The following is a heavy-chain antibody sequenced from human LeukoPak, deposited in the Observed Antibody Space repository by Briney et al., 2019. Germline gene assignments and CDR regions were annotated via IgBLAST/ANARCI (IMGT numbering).Heavy chain of an antibody. CDR2: ISAYNGNT. Sequence: ASVKVSCKASGYTFTSYGISWVRQAPGQGLEWMGWISAYNGNTNYAQKLQGRVTMTADTSTSTAYMELRSLRSDDTAVFYCATHHMTTVTTFDYWGQGTLVTVSS. D-gene: IGHD4-11*01. J-gene: IGHJ4*02. CDR1: GYTFTSYG. V-gene: IGHV1-18*01. CDR3: ATHHMTTVTTFDY.